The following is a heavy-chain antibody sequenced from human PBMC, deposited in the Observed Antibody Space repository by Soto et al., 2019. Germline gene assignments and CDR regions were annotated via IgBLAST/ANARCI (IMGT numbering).Heavy chain of an antibody. D-gene: IGHD1-7*01. CDR1: GGSISSYY. V-gene: IGHV4-4*07. CDR3: AREDNWNYGRFYYYGMDV. J-gene: IGHJ6*02. Sequence: QVQLQESGPGLVKPSETLSLTCTVSGGSISSYYWSWIRQPAGKGLEWNGRIYTSGSTNYNPSLKSRVTMSVDTSKNQFSLKLSSVTAADTAVYYCAREDNWNYGRFYYYGMDVWGQGTTVTVSS. CDR2: IYTSGST.